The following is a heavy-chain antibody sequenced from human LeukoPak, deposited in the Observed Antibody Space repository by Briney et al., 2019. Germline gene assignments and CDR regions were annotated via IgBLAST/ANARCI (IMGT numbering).Heavy chain of an antibody. Sequence: GGSLRLSCAASGFTFDDYAMHWVRQASGKGRGWVSHITWDGGSTHYADSVEGRFTISRDNRENSLYLQMNSLRAEDTALYYCARGGFWSSYSVSYYMDVWGKGTTVTLSS. CDR2: ITWDGGST. D-gene: IGHD3-3*01. CDR1: GFTFDDYA. V-gene: IGHV3-43D*03. J-gene: IGHJ6*03. CDR3: ARGGFWSSYSVSYYMDV.